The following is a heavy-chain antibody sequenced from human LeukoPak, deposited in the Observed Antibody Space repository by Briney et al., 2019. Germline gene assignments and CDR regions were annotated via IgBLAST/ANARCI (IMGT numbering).Heavy chain of an antibody. J-gene: IGHJ4*02. V-gene: IGHV4-59*02. D-gene: IGHD6-19*01. CDR1: GGSVSSYY. CDR2: VYYSGST. CDR3: ARSSGWFLDY. Sequence: SETLSLTCTVSGGSVSSYYWSWIRQPPGKGLEWIGYVYYSGSTNYNPSLKSRVTISVDTSKNQFSLKLSSVTAADTAVYYCARSSGWFLDYWGQGTLVTVSS.